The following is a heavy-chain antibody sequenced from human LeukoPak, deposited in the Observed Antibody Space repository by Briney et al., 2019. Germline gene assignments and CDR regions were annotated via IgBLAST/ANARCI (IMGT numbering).Heavy chain of an antibody. J-gene: IGHJ5*02. CDR1: GDSVSSNSAA. Sequence: SQTLSLTCAISGDSVSSNSAAWNWIRQSPSRGLEWLGRTYYRSKWYNDYAVSAKSRITINPDTSKNQFSLQLNSVTPEDTAVYYCARERSRTNGVWANWFDPWGQGTLVTVSS. CDR2: TYYRSKWYN. V-gene: IGHV6-1*01. D-gene: IGHD2-8*01. CDR3: ARERSRTNGVWANWFDP.